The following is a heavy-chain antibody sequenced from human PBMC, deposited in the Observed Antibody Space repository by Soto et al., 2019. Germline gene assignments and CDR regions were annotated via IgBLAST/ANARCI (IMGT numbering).Heavy chain of an antibody. CDR2: ISSSGDGT. D-gene: IGHD6-19*01. V-gene: IGHV3-23*01. Sequence: EVQLLESGGGLVQPGGSLRLSCAASGFTFSSYVVTWVRQAPGKGLEWVSGISSSGDGTYYADSVRGRFIVSRDNSKYTLFLQMSSLRDEDTAVYYCTNGLGSLWYSGNWGQGTLVTVSS. CDR3: TNGLGSLWYSGN. J-gene: IGHJ4*02. CDR1: GFTFSSYV.